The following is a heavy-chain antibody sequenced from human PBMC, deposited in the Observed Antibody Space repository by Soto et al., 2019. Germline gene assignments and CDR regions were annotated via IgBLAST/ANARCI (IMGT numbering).Heavy chain of an antibody. D-gene: IGHD3-10*01. J-gene: IGHJ4*02. CDR3: ARAPGGSTQTFNS. V-gene: IGHV3-30-3*01. CDR2: ISYSGSNT. Sequence: QVHLVASGGGMVQPGRSLRLAGTASGFTFRRYAMHWVRQAPGKGLEWVAVISYSGSNTYYADSVKGRFSISRDISNNTLNLQMNSLRSEDTAVYYCARAPGGSTQTFNSWGQGTLVTVSS. CDR1: GFTFRRYA.